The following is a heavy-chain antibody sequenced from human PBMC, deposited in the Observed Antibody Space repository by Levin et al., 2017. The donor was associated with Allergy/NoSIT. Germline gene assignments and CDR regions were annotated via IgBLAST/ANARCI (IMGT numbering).Heavy chain of an antibody. V-gene: IGHV3-30*18. CDR3: AKGLAAPGTLDY. CDR2: ISYYGSNT. D-gene: IGHD6-13*01. Sequence: GGSLRLSCAASGFTFSSYGLHWVRQAPGKGLEWVTFISYYGSNTYYADSVKGRFTISRDNSKNTLYLQMNSLRAEDTAVYYCAKGLAAPGTLDYWGQGTLVTVSS. CDR1: GFTFSSYG. J-gene: IGHJ4*02.